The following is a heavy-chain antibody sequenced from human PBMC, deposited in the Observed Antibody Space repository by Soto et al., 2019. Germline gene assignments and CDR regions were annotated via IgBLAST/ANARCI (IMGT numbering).Heavy chain of an antibody. V-gene: IGHV1-69*06. CDR1: GFTFSSYA. Sequence: QVQLVQSGAEVKKPGSSVTVSCKTSGFTFSSYAFSWVRQAPGKGLEWMGGIIPFFGTPNYAQKFQGRVNITAARSTSTAYLELSSLRSEDTAVYYCARDKGAYYSPVVSWGQGTLVTVSS. J-gene: IGHJ4*02. CDR3: ARDKGAYYSPVVS. CDR2: IIPFFGTP. D-gene: IGHD3-22*01.